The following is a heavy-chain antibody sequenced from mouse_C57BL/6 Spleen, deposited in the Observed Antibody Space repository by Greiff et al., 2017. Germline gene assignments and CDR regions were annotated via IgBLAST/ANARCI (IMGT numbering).Heavy chain of an antibody. CDR3: TRGGVTWYFDV. CDR2: IDPETGGT. D-gene: IGHD2-3*01. V-gene: IGHV1-15*01. CDR1: GYTFTDYE. J-gene: IGHJ1*03. Sequence: VQLQQSGAELVRPGASVTLSCKASGYTFTDYEMHWVKQTPVHGLEWIGAIDPETGGTAYNQKFKGKAILTADKSSSTAYMELRSLTYEDSAVYYCTRGGVTWYFDVWGTGTTVTVSS.